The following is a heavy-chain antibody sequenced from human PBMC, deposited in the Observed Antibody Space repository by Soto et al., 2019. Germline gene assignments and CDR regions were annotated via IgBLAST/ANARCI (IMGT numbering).Heavy chain of an antibody. J-gene: IGHJ4*02. D-gene: IGHD5-12*01. V-gene: IGHV3-15*07. Sequence: GSLRLSCAASGFAFSNAWMNWVRQAPGKGLEWVGRIKSKIDGGTIDYAAPVKGRFTISRDETKNTLYLQMSSLKTEDTAVYYCITGLGVVATIWNSFDYWGQGTLVTVSS. CDR3: ITGLGVVATIWNSFDY. CDR1: GFAFSNAW. CDR2: IKSKIDGGTI.